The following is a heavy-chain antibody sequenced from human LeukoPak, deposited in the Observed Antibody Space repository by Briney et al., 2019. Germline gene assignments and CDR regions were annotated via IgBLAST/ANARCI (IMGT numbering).Heavy chain of an antibody. J-gene: IGHJ4*02. V-gene: IGHV3-49*02. Sequence: YGGTPEYAASVKGRLTISRDDSKGVAYLQMNSLKTEDTAVYYCTRDQTPYYWGQGTLVTVSS. CDR3: TRDQTPYY. CDR2: YGGTP.